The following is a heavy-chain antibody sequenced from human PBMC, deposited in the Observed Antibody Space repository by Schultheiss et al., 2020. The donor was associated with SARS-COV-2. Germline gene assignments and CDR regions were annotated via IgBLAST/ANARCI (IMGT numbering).Heavy chain of an antibody. V-gene: IGHV1-2*04. CDR3: ARVLSSSWHFDY. CDR2: INPKSGGT. J-gene: IGHJ4*02. Sequence: ASVKVSCKASGGTFSSYAISWVRQAPGQGLEWMGWINPKSGGTKYAQKLQGWVTMTRDTSISTAYMELRSLRSDDTAVYYCARVLSSSWHFDYWGQGTLVTVSS. D-gene: IGHD6-13*01. CDR1: GGTFSSYA.